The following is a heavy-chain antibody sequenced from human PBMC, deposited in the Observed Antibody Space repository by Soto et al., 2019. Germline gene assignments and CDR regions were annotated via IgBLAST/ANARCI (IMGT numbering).Heavy chain of an antibody. CDR1: GFTFSSYA. Sequence: RRLSCVASGFTFSSYAMTWVRQAPGKGLEWVSAISRGDGSPSYADSVKGRFTISRDNSENTLYLHMNSLRADDTAAYYCAKWHTYNYDSLAFSGFDCWGQGTQVTVSS. D-gene: IGHD3-16*01. CDR2: ISRGDGSP. V-gene: IGHV3-23*01. J-gene: IGHJ4*02. CDR3: AKWHTYNYDSLAFSGFDC.